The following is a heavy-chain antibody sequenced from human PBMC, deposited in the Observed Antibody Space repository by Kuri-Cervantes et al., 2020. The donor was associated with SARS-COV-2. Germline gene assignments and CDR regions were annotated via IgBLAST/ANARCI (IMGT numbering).Heavy chain of an antibody. CDR3: ARTYYYDSSGYYGHYFDY. V-gene: IGHV4-34*01. J-gene: IGHJ4*02. Sequence: SETLSLTCAVYGGSFSGYYWSWIRQPPGKGLEWSGEINHSGSTNYNPSLKSRVTISVDTSKNQFSLKLSSVTAADTAVYYCARTYYYDSSGYYGHYFDYWGQGTLVTVSS. CDR2: INHSGST. D-gene: IGHD3-22*01. CDR1: GGSFSGYY.